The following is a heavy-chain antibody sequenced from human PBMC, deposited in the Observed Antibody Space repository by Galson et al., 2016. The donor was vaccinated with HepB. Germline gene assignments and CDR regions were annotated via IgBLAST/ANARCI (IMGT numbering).Heavy chain of an antibody. CDR2: LDGSRPWQ. Sequence: SPRASCAGSGFPFSDYRMNWFRRAPGKGLEGISSLDGSRPWQHSTASPKGRFTISRDNAKHSLYLQMNSLSVADTAVYCCARDGLGTVAAPSALGNWGQGTLVTVSS. D-gene: IGHD6-25*01. CDR1: GFPFSDYR. J-gene: IGHJ4*02. CDR3: ARDGLGTVAAPSALGN. V-gene: IGHV3-21*01.